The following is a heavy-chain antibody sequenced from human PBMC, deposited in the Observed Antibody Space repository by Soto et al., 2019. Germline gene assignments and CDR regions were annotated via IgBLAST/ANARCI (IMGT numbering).Heavy chain of an antibody. CDR1: GYTFTRYY. CDR3: ARAGDMFTFLENFDH. V-gene: IGHV1-46*01. CDR2: INPSGDTR. J-gene: IGHJ4*02. Sequence: QVQLVQSGAEVKKPGASVKVSCKASGYTFTRYYIHWVRQAPGQGLEWMGMINPSGDTRKYAQKFQDRVAMTKDTTTNTVYMELSSLKSEDTAAYYCARAGDMFTFLENFDHWGQGTLVRVSS. D-gene: IGHD3-3*02.